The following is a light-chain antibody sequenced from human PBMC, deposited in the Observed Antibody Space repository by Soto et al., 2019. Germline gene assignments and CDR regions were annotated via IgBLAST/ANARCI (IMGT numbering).Light chain of an antibody. CDR2: GAS. Sequence: EIVMTQSPATLSVSPGERATLSCRASQSVSSNLAWYQQTPGQAPRLLIYGASTRATGIPARFSGSGSGTEFTLTISGLQSEDFAVYYCQQYDNCPSLTFGGGTKVEIK. CDR1: QSVSSN. CDR3: QQYDNCPSLT. J-gene: IGKJ4*01. V-gene: IGKV3-15*01.